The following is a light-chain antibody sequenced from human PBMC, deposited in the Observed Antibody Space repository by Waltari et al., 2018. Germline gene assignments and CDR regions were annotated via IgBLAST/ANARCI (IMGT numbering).Light chain of an antibody. CDR1: QSGSRT. CDR3: QKYGTLPAT. V-gene: IGKV3-20*01. Sequence: EIVLTQSPGSLSLSSGERYTLSCLASQSGSRTLAWYQQKPGKAPRLLIYDASTRATDIPERLSGSGSGTDFSLTISRLEPEDFAVYYCQKYGTLPATFGQGTKVEIK. J-gene: IGKJ1*01. CDR2: DAS.